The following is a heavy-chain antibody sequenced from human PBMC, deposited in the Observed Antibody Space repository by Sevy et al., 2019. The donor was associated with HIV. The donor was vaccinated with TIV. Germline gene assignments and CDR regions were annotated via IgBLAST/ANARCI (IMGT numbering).Heavy chain of an antibody. CDR2: ISATGEST. CDR1: GFTFSNYA. D-gene: IGHD3-22*01. V-gene: IGHV3-23*01. J-gene: IGHJ4*02. CDR3: AKRDSSDLYTGVSVFDS. Sequence: GGSLRLSCAASGFTFSNYAMNWVRQAPGKGLEWLSGISATGESTYYADSVKGHFTISRDNSRNTLYLQMNSLRAEDTAVYYDAKRDSSDLYTGVSVFDSWGLGTLVTVSS.